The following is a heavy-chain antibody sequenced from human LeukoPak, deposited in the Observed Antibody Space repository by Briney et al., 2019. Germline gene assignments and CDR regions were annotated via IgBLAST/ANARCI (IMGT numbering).Heavy chain of an antibody. J-gene: IGHJ3*02. CDR3: ARDMGRFLEWNDAFDI. Sequence: SETLSLTCTVSGGSISSYYWSWIRQPAGKGLEWIGRIYTSGSTNYDPSLKSRVTMSVDTSKNQFSLKLSSVTAADTAVYYCARDMGRFLEWNDAFDIWGQGTMVTVSS. CDR1: GGSISSYY. D-gene: IGHD3-3*01. CDR2: IYTSGST. V-gene: IGHV4-4*07.